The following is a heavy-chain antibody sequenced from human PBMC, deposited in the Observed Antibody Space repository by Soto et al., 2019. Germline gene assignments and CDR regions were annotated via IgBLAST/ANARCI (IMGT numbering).Heavy chain of an antibody. D-gene: IGHD3-16*01. CDR1: GYSFTNND. CDR2: MNPGSGDT. CDR3: ARMATFGSLNWFDT. J-gene: IGHJ5*02. V-gene: IGHV1-8*01. Sequence: ASVKVSCKAPGYSFTNNDVSWVRQATGQGLEWMGWMNPGSGDTGYAQKFQGRVTMTRDISIATAYMELSSLRSDDTAIYYCARMATFGSLNWFDTWGQGTQVTVSS.